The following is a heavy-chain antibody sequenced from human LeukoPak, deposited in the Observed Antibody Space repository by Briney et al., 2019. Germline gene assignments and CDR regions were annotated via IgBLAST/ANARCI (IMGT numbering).Heavy chain of an antibody. D-gene: IGHD2-2*01. CDR3: AKDYGSKIVVVPAAMTGRIFDY. Sequence: GGSLRLSCAASGFTFTSYAMSWVRQAPGKGLEWVSGITISGGSTYYADSVKGRFTISRDNSKNTLYLQMNSLRAEDTAVYYCAKDYGSKIVVVPAAMTGRIFDYWGQGTLVTVSS. J-gene: IGHJ4*02. CDR1: GFTFTSYA. V-gene: IGHV3-23*01. CDR2: ITISGGST.